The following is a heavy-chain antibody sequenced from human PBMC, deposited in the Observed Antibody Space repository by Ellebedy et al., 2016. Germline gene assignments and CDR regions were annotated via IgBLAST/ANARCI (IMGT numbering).Heavy chain of an antibody. CDR1: GYSSGYY. V-gene: IGHV4-38-2*02. D-gene: IGHD3-10*01. CDR3: ARGNYGSGTYYTRLDY. J-gene: IGHJ4*02. Sequence: SETLSLTCTVSGYSSGYYWGWIRQPPGKGLEWFGNIYHSGSTYYNPSLKSRVTISIDTSKNQFSLKLSSVTAADTAVYYCARGNYGSGTYYTRLDYWGQGTLVTVSS. CDR2: IYHSGST.